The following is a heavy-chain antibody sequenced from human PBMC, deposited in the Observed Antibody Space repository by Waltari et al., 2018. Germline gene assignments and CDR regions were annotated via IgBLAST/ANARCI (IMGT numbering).Heavy chain of an antibody. V-gene: IGHV5-51*01. D-gene: IGHD2-15*01. CDR2: IYPGDADT. Sequence: EVQLVQSGAEVKKPGESLKISCKGSGYSFTSYWIGWVRQMPGKGLEWVGIIYPGDADTRYSPSCQGQVTISADKSIRTAYLQWSSLKASDTAMYYCARLSVLVAATWFDPWGQGTLVTVSS. CDR3: ARLSVLVAATWFDP. CDR1: GYSFTSYW. J-gene: IGHJ5*02.